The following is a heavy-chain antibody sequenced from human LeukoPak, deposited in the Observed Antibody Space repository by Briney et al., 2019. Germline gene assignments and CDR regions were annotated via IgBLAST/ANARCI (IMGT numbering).Heavy chain of an antibody. D-gene: IGHD3-22*01. CDR3: ASGGRRYYYDNSGYYAY. Sequence: SETLSLTCVVYGGSFSGNYWSWIRQPPGKGLEWIVEINHSGSTNYNPSLKSRVTISVDTSKNQFSLKLSSVTAADTAVYYCASGGRRYYYDNSGYYAYWGQGTLATVSS. CDR1: GGSFSGNY. V-gene: IGHV4-34*01. CDR2: INHSGST. J-gene: IGHJ4*02.